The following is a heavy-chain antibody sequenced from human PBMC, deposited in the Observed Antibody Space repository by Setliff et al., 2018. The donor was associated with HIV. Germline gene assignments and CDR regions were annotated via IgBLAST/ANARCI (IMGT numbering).Heavy chain of an antibody. J-gene: IGHJ4*02. CDR3: ARDLGYCSGGSCYSGDNYFDY. Sequence: PGGSLRLSCAASGFTFSSYSMNWVRQAPGKGLEWVSSISSSSSYIYYADSVKGRFTISRDNAKNSLYLQMNSLRAEDTAVYYCARDLGYCSGGSCYSGDNYFDYWGQGTLVTVSS. CDR1: GFTFSSYS. D-gene: IGHD2-15*01. CDR2: ISSSSSYI. V-gene: IGHV3-21*01.